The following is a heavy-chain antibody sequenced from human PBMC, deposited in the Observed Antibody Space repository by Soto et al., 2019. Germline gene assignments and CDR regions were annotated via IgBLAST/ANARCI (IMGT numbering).Heavy chain of an antibody. J-gene: IGHJ5*02. V-gene: IGHV4-39*01. Sequence: SETLSLTCTVSGGSISSSSYHWGWIRQPPGKGLEWIGNSHYSGSAYYNPSLKSRVTISVDTSKNQVSLKLSSVTAADTAVYYCARTANWLDPWGQGTLVTVPS. CDR2: SHYSGSA. CDR3: ARTANWLDP. CDR1: GGSISSSSYH.